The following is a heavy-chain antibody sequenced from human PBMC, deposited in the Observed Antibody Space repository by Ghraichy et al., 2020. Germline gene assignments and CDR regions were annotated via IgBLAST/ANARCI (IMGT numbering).Heavy chain of an antibody. CDR3: AREGGDFGVAIPSGDYYAMDV. V-gene: IGHV1-2*02. CDR2: MNPHSGDV. CDR1: GYIFTGHY. D-gene: IGHD3-3*01. J-gene: IGHJ6*02. Sequence: ASVKVSCKASGYIFTGHYLHWVRQVPGQGPEWMGWMNPHSGDVKYAPKFQGRVMMTRDTSINTAYMDLIGLTSDDTANYYCAREGGDFGVAIPSGDYYAMDVWGPETTIIVSS.